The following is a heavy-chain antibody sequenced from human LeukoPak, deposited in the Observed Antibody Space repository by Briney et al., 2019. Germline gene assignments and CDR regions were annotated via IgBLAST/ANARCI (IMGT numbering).Heavy chain of an antibody. CDR3: ARGMAATFLYYYYYYMDV. Sequence: SETLSLTCTVSGGSISSSSYYWGWIRQPPGKGLEWIGSIYYSGSTNYNPSLKSRVTISVDTSKNQFSLKLSSVTAADTAVYYCARGMAATFLYYYYYYMDVWGKGATVTVSS. CDR2: IYYSGST. J-gene: IGHJ6*03. D-gene: IGHD2-15*01. V-gene: IGHV4-39*07. CDR1: GGSISSSSYY.